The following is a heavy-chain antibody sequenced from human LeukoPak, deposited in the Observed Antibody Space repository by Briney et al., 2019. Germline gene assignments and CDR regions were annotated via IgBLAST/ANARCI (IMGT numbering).Heavy chain of an antibody. CDR3: ARDPNSAL. V-gene: IGHV4-4*07. Sequence: PSETLSLTCPVDAASISRPYWSWIRQPAGKGLEWIGRVYTSGSTNYNYNPSLKSRLTMSVDTSKNQFSLKLSSVTAADTAVYYCARDPNSALWGQGTLVTVSS. CDR1: AASISRPY. D-gene: IGHD2-21*01. J-gene: IGHJ4*02. CDR2: VYTSGST.